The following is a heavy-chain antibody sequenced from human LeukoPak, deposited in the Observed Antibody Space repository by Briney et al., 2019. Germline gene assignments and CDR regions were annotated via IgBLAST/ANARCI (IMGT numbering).Heavy chain of an antibody. J-gene: IGHJ4*02. Sequence: SETLSLTCAVSGYSISSIYYWGCIRQPPGKGLEWIGSMHHSGSTDYNPSLKSRVTISVDTSKNQFSLKLRYVTAADTAVYYCARLGYCTSTSCYPDSWGQGTLVTVSS. CDR3: ARLGYCTSTSCYPDS. CDR1: GYSISSIYY. CDR2: MHHSGST. D-gene: IGHD2-2*01. V-gene: IGHV4-38-2*01.